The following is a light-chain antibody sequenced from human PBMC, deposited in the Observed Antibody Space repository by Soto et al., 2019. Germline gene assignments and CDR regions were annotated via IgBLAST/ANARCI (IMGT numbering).Light chain of an antibody. J-gene: IGKJ4*01. CDR2: VSS. V-gene: IGKV3-15*01. CDR1: QSVSSN. CDR3: QQYNTWPLT. Sequence: EIVMTQSPATLSVSPGERASLSCRASQSVSSNLAWYQQKPGQAPRLLIYVSSTRATGIPARFSGGGSGTEFTLTISSLQSEDFAVYYCQQYNTWPLTFGGGTKVEIK.